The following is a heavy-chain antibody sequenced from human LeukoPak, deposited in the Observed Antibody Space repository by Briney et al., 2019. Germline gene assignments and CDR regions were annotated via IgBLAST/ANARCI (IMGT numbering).Heavy chain of an antibody. D-gene: IGHD3-3*01. CDR2: VCYSGST. V-gene: IGHV4-30-4*01. Sequence: SETLSLTCTVSGGSISSGDYYWSWIRQPPGKGLEWIGSVCYSGSTYYNPSLKSRVTISVDTSKNQFSLKLSSVTAADTAVYYCARVGQTYYDFWSGPQGWFDPWGQGTLVIVSS. CDR3: ARVGQTYYDFWSGPQGWFDP. J-gene: IGHJ5*02. CDR1: GGSISSGDYY.